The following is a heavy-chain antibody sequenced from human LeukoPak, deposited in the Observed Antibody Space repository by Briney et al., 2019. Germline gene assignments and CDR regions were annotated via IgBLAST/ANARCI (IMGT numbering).Heavy chain of an antibody. CDR3: ASSLPKSYSSGWFAKDY. D-gene: IGHD6-19*01. J-gene: IGHJ4*02. CDR2: ISSDSSYI. CDR1: GFTFRSYS. V-gene: IGHV3-21*01. Sequence: PGGSLRLSCAASGFTFRSYSMNWVRQTPAKELEWVSSISSDSSYIYYTDSVKGRFTISRDNAKNSLYLQMNSLRAEDTAVYYCASSLPKSYSSGWFAKDYWGQGTLVTVSS.